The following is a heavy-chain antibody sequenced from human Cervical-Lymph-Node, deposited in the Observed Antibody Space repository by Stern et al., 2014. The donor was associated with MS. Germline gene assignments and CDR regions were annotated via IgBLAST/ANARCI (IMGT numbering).Heavy chain of an antibody. Sequence: QVQLVQSGAEAKKPGASVNVSCKASGYTFTNYYIHWVRQAPGQGLEWGGVSNSSGGSTGNAQKFQGRVTMTRDTSTSTVYMALSSLRYEDTAVYYCARGFSHLDKHFDHWGQGTLVTVSS. D-gene: IGHD3/OR15-3a*01. CDR2: SNSSGGST. CDR1: GYTFTNYY. V-gene: IGHV1-46*01. CDR3: ARGFSHLDKHFDH. J-gene: IGHJ4*02.